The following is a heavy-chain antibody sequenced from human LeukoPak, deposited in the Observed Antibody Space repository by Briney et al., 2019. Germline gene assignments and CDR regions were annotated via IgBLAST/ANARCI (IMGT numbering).Heavy chain of an antibody. CDR2: IRSKANSYAT. J-gene: IGHJ4*02. D-gene: IGHD3-3*01. CDR1: GLTFSGSA. V-gene: IGHV3-73*01. CDR3: TRHDFTIFGVVII. Sequence: GGSRRLSWAASGLTFSGSAMRCVRQAYGKGLEWVGRIRSKANSYATAYAASVKGRFTISRDDSKNTAYLQMNSLKTEDTAVYYCTRHDFTIFGVVIIWGQGTLVTVSS.